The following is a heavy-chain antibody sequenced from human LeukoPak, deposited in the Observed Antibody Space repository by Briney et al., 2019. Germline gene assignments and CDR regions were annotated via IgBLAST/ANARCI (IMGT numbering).Heavy chain of an antibody. CDR2: ISSSSSHI. CDR1: GFTFSTDS. V-gene: IGHV3-21*01. CDR3: ARVLEAASFDY. J-gene: IGHJ4*02. Sequence: GGSLRLSCAASGFTFSTDSMNWVRQAPGKGLEWVSSISSSSSHIYYADSVKGRFTMSRDNAKNSLYLQMNSLRADDTAVYYCARVLEAASFDYWGQGSPVTVSS. D-gene: IGHD6-13*01.